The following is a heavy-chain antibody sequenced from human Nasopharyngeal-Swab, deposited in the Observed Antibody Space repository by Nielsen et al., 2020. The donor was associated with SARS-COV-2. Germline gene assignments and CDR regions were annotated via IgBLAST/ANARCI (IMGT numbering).Heavy chain of an antibody. V-gene: IGHV3-21*01. CDR2: ISSSGSYM. D-gene: IGHD2-2*01. CDR1: GFTFSDYT. J-gene: IGHJ4*02. CDR3: ASDSRY. Sequence: GESLKISCADSGFTFSDYTMNWVRQAPGQGLEWVSSISSSGSYMYYTDSVKGRFTMSRDNAKNSLYLQMNSLRPEDTAVYYCASDSRYWGQGTLVTVSS.